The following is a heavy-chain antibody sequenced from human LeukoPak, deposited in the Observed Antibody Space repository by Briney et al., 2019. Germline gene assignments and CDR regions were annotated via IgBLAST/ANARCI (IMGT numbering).Heavy chain of an antibody. CDR1: GDSIRSYY. Sequence: SETPSLTCTVSGDSIRSYYWGWIRQPPGKGLEWIAYIYYSGSTNYNPSLKSRVTISVDTSKNQFSLKLSSVTAADTAVYYCARRYGSGSSGTFDYWGQGTLVTVSS. J-gene: IGHJ4*02. CDR3: ARRYGSGSSGTFDY. CDR2: IYYSGST. D-gene: IGHD3-10*01. V-gene: IGHV4-59*01.